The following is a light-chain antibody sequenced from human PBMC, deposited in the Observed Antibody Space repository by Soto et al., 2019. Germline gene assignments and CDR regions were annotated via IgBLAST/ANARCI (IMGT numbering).Light chain of an antibody. J-gene: IGKJ2*01. V-gene: IGKV1-5*03. Sequence: DIQMTQSPSTLSASVGDRVTITCRASQSISSWLAWYQQKPGKAPNLLIYMASSLESGVPSRFSGSGSETEFTLTISSLQPDDFATYYCQQYNSYSTFGQGTKLENK. CDR2: MAS. CDR3: QQYNSYST. CDR1: QSISSW.